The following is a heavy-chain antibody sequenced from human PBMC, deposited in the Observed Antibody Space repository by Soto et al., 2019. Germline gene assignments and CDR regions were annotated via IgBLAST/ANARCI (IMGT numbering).Heavy chain of an antibody. CDR3: ARGRITMVRGRDYFDY. D-gene: IGHD3-10*01. V-gene: IGHV4-34*01. Sequence: SETLSLTCAVYGGSFSGYYWSWIRQPPGKGLEWIGEINHSGSTNYNPSLKSRVTISVDTSKNQFSLKLSSVTAADTAVYYCARGRITMVRGRDYFDYWGQGTLVTVSS. CDR1: GGSFSGYY. CDR2: INHSGST. J-gene: IGHJ4*02.